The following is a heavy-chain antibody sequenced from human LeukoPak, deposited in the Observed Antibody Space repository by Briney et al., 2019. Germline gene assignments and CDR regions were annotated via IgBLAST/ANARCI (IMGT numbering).Heavy chain of an antibody. CDR2: IYYSGST. Sequence: SETLSLTCTVSGGSISSYYWSWIRQPPGKGLEWIGYIYYSGSTNYNPSLKSRVTISVDTSKNQFSLKLSSVTAADTAVYYCARWNYFYGMGVWGQGTTATVSS. J-gene: IGHJ6*02. CDR3: ARWNYFYGMGV. CDR1: GGSISSYY. V-gene: IGHV4-59*01.